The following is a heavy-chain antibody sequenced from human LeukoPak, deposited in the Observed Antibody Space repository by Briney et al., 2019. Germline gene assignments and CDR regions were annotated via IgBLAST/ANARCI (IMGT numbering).Heavy chain of an antibody. D-gene: IGHD5-18*01. CDR2: TYYRSKWYN. Sequence: SQTLSLTCAISGDSVSSNNAVWNWIRQSPSRGLEWLGRTYYRSKWYNDYAVSVRSRITINPDTSKNQFSLQLNSVTPEDTAVYYCARAREQLIDYWGQGTLVTVSS. CDR1: GDSVSSNNAV. V-gene: IGHV6-1*01. CDR3: ARAREQLIDY. J-gene: IGHJ4*02.